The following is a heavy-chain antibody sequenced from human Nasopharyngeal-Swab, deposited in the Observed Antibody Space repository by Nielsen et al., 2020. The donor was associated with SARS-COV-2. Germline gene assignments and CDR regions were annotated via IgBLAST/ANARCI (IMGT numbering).Heavy chain of an antibody. CDR3: ARVIYRTYYYGSGSYTHYYYYMDV. D-gene: IGHD3-10*01. CDR2: IIPIFGTA. V-gene: IGHV1-69*06. J-gene: IGHJ6*03. Sequence: SVKVSCKVSGGTFSSYAISWVRQAPGQGLDWMGGIIPIFGTANYAQKFQGRVTITADKSTSTAYMELSSLRSEDTAVYYCARVIYRTYYYGSGSYTHYYYYMDVWGKGTTVTVSS. CDR1: GGTFSSYA.